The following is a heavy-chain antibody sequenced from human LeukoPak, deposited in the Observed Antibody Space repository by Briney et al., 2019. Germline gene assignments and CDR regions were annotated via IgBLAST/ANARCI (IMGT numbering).Heavy chain of an antibody. CDR3: TRAPDYFYYYHMDV. CDR2: IYTSGRT. V-gene: IGHV4-61*02. J-gene: IGHJ6*03. CDR1: GYSISSGYY. Sequence: SETLSLTCTVSGYSISSGYYWSWIRQPAGKGLEWIGRIYTSGRTNYNPSLKSRVTISVDTSKNQFSLKVSSVTAADTAVYYCTRAPDYFYYYHMDVWGKGTTVTISS.